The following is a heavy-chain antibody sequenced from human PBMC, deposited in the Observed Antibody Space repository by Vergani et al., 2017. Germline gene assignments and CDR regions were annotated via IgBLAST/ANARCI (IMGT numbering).Heavy chain of an antibody. V-gene: IGHV1-46*03. J-gene: IGHJ4*02. CDR3: ARPHGDILPPDPRRLDY. CDR2: INPSGGST. CDR1: GYTFTNYY. Sequence: QVLLVQSGAEVKKPGASVRVSCKTSGYTFTNYYIHWVRQAPGQGLEWIGIINPSGGSTTYAQQFQGRLTMTRDTSTSTVYMDLSNLRSEDTAVYYCARPHGDILPPDPRRLDYWGQGTLVTGSS. D-gene: IGHD3-10*01.